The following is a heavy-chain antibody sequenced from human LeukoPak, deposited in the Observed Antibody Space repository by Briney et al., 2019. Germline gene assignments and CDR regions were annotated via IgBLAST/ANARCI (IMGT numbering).Heavy chain of an antibody. Sequence: PSETLCLACAVYGESFSGYYWSWIRQPPGMGLEWIGEINHSVSTNYNPSLKSRVTISVDTSKNQFSLKLSSVTAADTAVYYCARAALGYCSGGSCRNDAFDIWGQGTMVTVSS. D-gene: IGHD2-15*01. CDR1: GESFSGYY. CDR2: INHSVST. V-gene: IGHV4-34*01. J-gene: IGHJ3*02. CDR3: ARAALGYCSGGSCRNDAFDI.